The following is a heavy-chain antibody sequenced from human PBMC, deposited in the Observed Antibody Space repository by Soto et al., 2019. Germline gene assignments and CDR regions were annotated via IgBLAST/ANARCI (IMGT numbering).Heavy chain of an antibody. D-gene: IGHD3-22*01. V-gene: IGHV4-4*02. Sequence: QVQLQESGPRLVKPSGTLYLTCAVSGGSISSNNWWTWVRLPPGKGLEWIGEIYHSGSTHYNPSLKSRVTISVAKSNIQFSLTLNAMTAADTAVYFCARAPITVVRTTHSYFGLNVWGQGTTVTVSS. CDR2: IYHSGST. J-gene: IGHJ6*02. CDR3: ARAPITVVRTTHSYFGLNV. CDR1: GGSISSNNW.